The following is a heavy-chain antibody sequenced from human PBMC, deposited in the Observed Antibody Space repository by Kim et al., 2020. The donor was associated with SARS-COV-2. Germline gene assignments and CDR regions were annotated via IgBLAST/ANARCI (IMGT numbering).Heavy chain of an antibody. CDR1: GGSFSGYY. CDR2: INHSGST. CDR3: ARGLGDIVVVVAATPRVWFVP. V-gene: IGHV4-34*01. Sequence: SETLSLTCAVYGGSFSGYYWSWIRQPPGKGLEWIGEINHSGSTNYNPSLKSRVTISVDTSKNQFSLKLSSVTAADTAVYYCARGLGDIVVVVAATPRVWFVPWGPGTLVTVSS. J-gene: IGHJ5*02. D-gene: IGHD2-15*01.